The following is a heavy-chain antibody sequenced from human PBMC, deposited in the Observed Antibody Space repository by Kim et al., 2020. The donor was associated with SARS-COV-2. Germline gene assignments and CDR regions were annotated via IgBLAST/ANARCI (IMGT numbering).Heavy chain of an antibody. Sequence: SETLSLTCTVSGGSLTSGSYYWTWIRQPPGKGLEWIGFIYYSGTTKYNPSLNSRVTISADTSKNQFSLKLSSVTAADTAVYYCARAQPFDSWGQGTLVTVSS. CDR1: GGSLTSGSYY. D-gene: IGHD6-13*01. CDR3: ARAQPFDS. J-gene: IGHJ5*01. CDR2: IYYSGTT. V-gene: IGHV4-61*01.